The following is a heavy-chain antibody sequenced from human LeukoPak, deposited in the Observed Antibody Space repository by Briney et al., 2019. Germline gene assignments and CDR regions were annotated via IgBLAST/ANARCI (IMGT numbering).Heavy chain of an antibody. Sequence: SQTLSLTCTVSGGSISSGSYYWSWIRQPAGKGLEWIGRIYTSGSTNYNPSLKSRVTISLDTSKNQFSLKLSSVTAADTAVYYCARGNGGNYFWAAFDIWGQGTMVTVSS. CDR2: IYTSGST. J-gene: IGHJ3*02. CDR3: ARGNGGNYFWAAFDI. D-gene: IGHD1-26*01. V-gene: IGHV4-61*02. CDR1: GGSISSGSYY.